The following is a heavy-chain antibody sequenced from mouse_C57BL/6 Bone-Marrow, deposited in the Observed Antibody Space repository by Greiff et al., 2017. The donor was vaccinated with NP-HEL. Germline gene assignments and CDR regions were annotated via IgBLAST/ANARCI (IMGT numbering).Heavy chain of an antibody. CDR1: GYTFTSYW. CDR3: ARRAVVARGLDY. J-gene: IGHJ2*01. CDR2: IHPNSGST. Sequence: VQLQQPGAELVKPGASVKLSCKASGYTFTSYWMHWVKQRPGQGLEWIGMIHPNSGSTNYNEKFKSKATLTVDKSSSTAYMQLSSLTSEDSAVYYCARRAVVARGLDYWGQGTTLTVSS. V-gene: IGHV1-64*01. D-gene: IGHD1-1*01.